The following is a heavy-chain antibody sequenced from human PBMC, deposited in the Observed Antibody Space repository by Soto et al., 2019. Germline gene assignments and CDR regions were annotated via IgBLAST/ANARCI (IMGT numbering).Heavy chain of an antibody. J-gene: IGHJ6*03. CDR3: ARGDCVGGTCYSLAGSFYYYMDV. Sequence: EVQLVESGGGLVQPGGSLRLSCAASGFTFSNYWMYWVRQAPGKGLEWVSRINSDGSVSSYADSVKGRLTISRDNVKNTLYLQMDSLRAEDTAAYFWARGDCVGGTCYSLAGSFYYYMDVWGKGTTVTVFS. CDR2: INSDGSVS. V-gene: IGHV3-74*02. D-gene: IGHD2-15*01. CDR1: GFTFSNYW.